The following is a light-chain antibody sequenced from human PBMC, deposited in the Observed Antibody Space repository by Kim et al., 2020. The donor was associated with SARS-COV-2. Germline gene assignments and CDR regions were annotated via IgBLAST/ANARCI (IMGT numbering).Light chain of an antibody. J-gene: IGKJ4*01. CDR1: RTVTSTS. Sequence: VSPGERPPLSSRPSRTVTSTSLPWYQQRLAQAPGLLFYGGSTRPPGIPARFGGGGSGTAFTLTITGLAPEVFAVYYCQQYGSPLSFGGETKVDIK. CDR2: GGS. CDR3: QQYGSPLS. V-gene: IGKV3-20*01.